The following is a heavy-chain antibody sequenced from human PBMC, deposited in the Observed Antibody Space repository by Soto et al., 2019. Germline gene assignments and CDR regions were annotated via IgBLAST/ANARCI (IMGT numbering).Heavy chain of an antibody. V-gene: IGHV3-21*02. Sequence: EVQLVESGGGLVKPGGSLRLSCAASGFTFTNHNMNWVRQAPGKGLEWVSSISSSSSFRNYADSVKGRFSISRDNVKNLVYLQMAILRAGDTAVYYCARDPPLSLLVVVATADSGGQGPLVPFSP. D-gene: IGHD2-21*01. CDR3: ARDPPLSLLVVVATADS. CDR2: ISSSSSFR. CDR1: GFTFTNHN. J-gene: IGHJ5*01.